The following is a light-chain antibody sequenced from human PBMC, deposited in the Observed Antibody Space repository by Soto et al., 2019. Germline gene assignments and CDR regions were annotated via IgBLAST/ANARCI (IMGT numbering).Light chain of an antibody. CDR2: EVS. CDR3: CSYAGSSTPYV. V-gene: IGLV2-23*02. J-gene: IGLJ1*01. CDR1: SSDVGSYNL. Sequence: QSVLTQPASVSGSPGQSITISCTGTSSDVGSYNLVSWYQQHPGKAPKLVIYEVSKRPSGVSNRFSGSKSGNTASLTISGLQAEDEADYYCCSYAGSSTPYVFGNGTKVTVL.